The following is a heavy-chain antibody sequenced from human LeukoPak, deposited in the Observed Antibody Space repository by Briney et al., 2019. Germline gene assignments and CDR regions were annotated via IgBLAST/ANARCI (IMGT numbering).Heavy chain of an antibody. Sequence: PGGSLRLSCAASGFTFSNYAMSWVRQAPGKGPEWVSIISGSGDNTHYADSVKGRFTISRDNSKKTLYLQMNTLRAEDTAFYHCARRWWLVNFDYWGQGTLVTVSS. CDR3: ARRWWLVNFDY. J-gene: IGHJ4*02. CDR1: GFTFSNYA. D-gene: IGHD6-19*01. V-gene: IGHV3-23*01. CDR2: ISGSGDNT.